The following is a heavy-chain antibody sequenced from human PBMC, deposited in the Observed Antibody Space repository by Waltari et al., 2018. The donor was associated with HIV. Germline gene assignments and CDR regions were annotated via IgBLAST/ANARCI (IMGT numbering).Heavy chain of an antibody. CDR2: ISSSSSYI. CDR3: ARQLKGYYYYYGMDV. D-gene: IGHD1-1*01. J-gene: IGHJ6*02. V-gene: IGHV3-21*01. CDR1: GFTFSSYS. Sequence: EVQLVESGGGLVKPGGSLRLSCAASGFTFSSYSMNWVRQAPGKGLEGGSSISSSSSYIYYADSGKGRFTISRDNAKNSLYLQMNSLRAEDTAVYYCARQLKGYYYYYGMDVWGQGTTVTVSS.